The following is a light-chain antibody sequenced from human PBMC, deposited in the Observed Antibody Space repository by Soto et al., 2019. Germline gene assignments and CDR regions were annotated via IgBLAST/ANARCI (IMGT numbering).Light chain of an antibody. CDR2: DAS. J-gene: IGKJ1*01. CDR3: LQYNIYWT. V-gene: IGKV1-5*01. CDR1: QSIGNY. Sequence: DIQMTQSPSSLSASVGDRVTITCRASQSIGNYLNWYQGKPGKAPKVLIYDASTLESGVPSRFSGSGSGTEFTLTIRSLQPDDFATYYCLQYNIYWTFGQGTKVDIK.